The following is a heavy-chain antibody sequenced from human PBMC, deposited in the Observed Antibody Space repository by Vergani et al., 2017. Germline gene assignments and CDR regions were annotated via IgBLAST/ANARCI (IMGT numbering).Heavy chain of an antibody. CDR2: INAGNGNT. CDR3: AREGVLRFPPYGMDV. V-gene: IGHV1-3*01. CDR1: GYTFTSYA. Sequence: QVQLVQSGAEVKKPGASVKVSCKASGYTFTSYAMHWVRQAPGQRLEWMGWINAGNGNTKYSQKFQGRVTITRDTSASTAYMELSSLRSEDTAVYYCAREGVLRFPPYGMDVWGQGTTVTVSS. J-gene: IGHJ6*02. D-gene: IGHD3-3*01.